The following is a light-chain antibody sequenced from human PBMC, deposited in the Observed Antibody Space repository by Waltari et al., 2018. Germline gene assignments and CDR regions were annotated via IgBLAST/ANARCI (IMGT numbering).Light chain of an antibody. CDR3: QQRSNWPPDT. J-gene: IGKJ2*01. CDR2: DAS. CDR1: QSVSSY. Sequence: EIVLTQSPATLSLSPGERATLSCRASQSVSSYLAWYQQKPGQAPRLLIYDASNRATGIPARFSGSGSGTDFTLNISSLEPEDVAVYYCQQRSNWPPDTFGQGTKLEIK. V-gene: IGKV3-11*01.